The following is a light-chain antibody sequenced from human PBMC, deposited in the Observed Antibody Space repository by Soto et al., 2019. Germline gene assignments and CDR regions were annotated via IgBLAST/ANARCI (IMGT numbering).Light chain of an antibody. Sequence: QSALTQPASVSGSPGQSIAISCTGTSTDIGAFKYVSWFQQHPDNDPKLLIYDVNNRPSGVSNRFSGSKSGNTASLTISGLQAEDEADYYCNSFTSSTTHVFGTGTKLTVL. J-gene: IGLJ1*01. V-gene: IGLV2-14*03. CDR2: DVN. CDR3: NSFTSSTTHV. CDR1: STDIGAFKY.